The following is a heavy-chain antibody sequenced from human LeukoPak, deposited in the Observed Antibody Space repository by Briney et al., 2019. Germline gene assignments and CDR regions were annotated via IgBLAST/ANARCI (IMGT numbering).Heavy chain of an antibody. J-gene: IGHJ6*02. D-gene: IGHD3-22*01. Sequence: PGGSLRLSCAASGFTFSSYAMHWFRQAPGKGLEWVAVISYDGSNKYYADSVKGRFTISRDNSKNTLYLQMNSLRAEDTAVYYCARDGRITMIVVVIPRPLYGMDVWGQGTTVTVSS. CDR2: ISYDGSNK. CDR1: GFTFSSYA. V-gene: IGHV3-30*04. CDR3: ARDGRITMIVVVIPRPLYGMDV.